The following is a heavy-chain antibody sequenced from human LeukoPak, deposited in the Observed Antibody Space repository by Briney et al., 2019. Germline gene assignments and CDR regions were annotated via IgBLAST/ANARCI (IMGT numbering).Heavy chain of an antibody. J-gene: IGHJ6*02. CDR1: GDSISSYY. CDR3: ARDYGLETRYYYGMDV. D-gene: IGHD6-19*01. Sequence: PSETLSLTCTVSGDSISSYYWSWIRQPPGKGLEWIGYIYFSGSTNYNPSLKSRVTISVDTSKNQLSLKLSSVTAADTAVYYCARDYGLETRYYYGMDVWGQGTTVTVSS. V-gene: IGHV4-59*01. CDR2: IYFSGST.